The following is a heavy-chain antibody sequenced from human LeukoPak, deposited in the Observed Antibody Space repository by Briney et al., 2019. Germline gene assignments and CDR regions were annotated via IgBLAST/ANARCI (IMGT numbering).Heavy chain of an antibody. J-gene: IGHJ4*02. CDR2: ISGSGGST. V-gene: IGHV3-23*01. D-gene: IGHD2-2*03. Sequence: PGGSLRLSCAASGFTFSSYAMSWVRQAPGKGLEWVSAISGSGGSTYYADSVKGRFTISRDNSKNTLYLQMNSLRAEDTAVYYCAKVAEIRVGYCSSTSCYCDYWGQGTLVTVSS. CDR1: GFTFSSYA. CDR3: AKVAEIRVGYCSSTSCYCDY.